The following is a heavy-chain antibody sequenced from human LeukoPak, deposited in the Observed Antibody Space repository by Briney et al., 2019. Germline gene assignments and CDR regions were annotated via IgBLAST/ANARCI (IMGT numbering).Heavy chain of an antibody. V-gene: IGHV3-21*01. J-gene: IGHJ4*02. D-gene: IGHD4-17*01. CDR2: ISTGSNYI. Sequence: GGSLRLSCAASGFTFDSYSMNWVRRAPGKGLQWVSSISTGSNYIYYADSVKGRFTISRDNAKNSLYLQMDSLRAEDTAVYYCARLRFYGDYSFDYWGQGTLVTVSS. CDR3: ARLRFYGDYSFDY. CDR1: GFTFDSYS.